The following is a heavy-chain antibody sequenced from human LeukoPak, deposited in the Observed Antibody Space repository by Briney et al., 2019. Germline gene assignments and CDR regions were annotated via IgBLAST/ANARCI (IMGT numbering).Heavy chain of an antibody. D-gene: IGHD1-14*01. CDR1: GGSVKNYF. Sequence: PSETLSLTCTVSGGSVKNYFWSWIRQPPGKGLECIAYIYYSDSTNYKPSLKSRVTVSVDTSKNQFSLKLSSVTAADTAVYYCARFPGGAEYRHYYYMDVWGTGTTVTVSS. CDR3: ARFPGGAEYRHYYYMDV. V-gene: IGHV4-59*02. J-gene: IGHJ6*03. CDR2: IYYSDST.